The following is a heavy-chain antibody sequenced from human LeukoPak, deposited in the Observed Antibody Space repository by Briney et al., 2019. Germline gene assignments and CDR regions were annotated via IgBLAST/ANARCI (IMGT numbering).Heavy chain of an antibody. D-gene: IGHD3-16*02. Sequence: ASVKVSCKASGGTFSRYAISWVRQAPGQGLEWMGGIIPIFGTANYAQKFQGRVTITADESTSTAYMELSSLRSEDTAVYYCARDLYDYVWGSYLTLDYWGLGTLVTVSS. CDR1: GGTFSRYA. CDR3: ARDLYDYVWGSYLTLDY. J-gene: IGHJ4*02. CDR2: IIPIFGTA. V-gene: IGHV1-69*13.